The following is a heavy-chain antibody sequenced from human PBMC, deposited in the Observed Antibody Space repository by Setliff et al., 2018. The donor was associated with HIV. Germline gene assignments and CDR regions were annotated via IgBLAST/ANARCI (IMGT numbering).Heavy chain of an antibody. CDR2: IKSKTDGGTT. V-gene: IGHV3-15*01. CDR1: GFTFSNAW. D-gene: IGHD3-22*01. Sequence: PGGSLRLSCAASGFTFSNAWMSWVRQAPGKGLEWVGRIKSKTDGGTTDYAAPVKGRFTISRDDSKNTLYLQMNSLKTEDTAVYYCTTDASSGYYSRKQGGFDYWGQGTLVTVSS. J-gene: IGHJ4*02. CDR3: TTDASSGYYSRKQGGFDY.